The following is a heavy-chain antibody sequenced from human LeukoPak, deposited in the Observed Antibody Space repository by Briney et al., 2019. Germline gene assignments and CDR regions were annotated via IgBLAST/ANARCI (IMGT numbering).Heavy chain of an antibody. V-gene: IGHV7-4-1*02. J-gene: IGHJ5*02. CDR1: GYTFTNYA. CDR2: INTDTGNP. Sequence: ASVKVSCKASGYTFTNYALNWVRQAPGQGLEWMGWINTDTGNPTYAQGFTRRLVFSLDTSASTAYLQISSLKAEDTAVYYCARTLFGNQYQLLHNWFDPWGQGTLVTVSS. D-gene: IGHD2-2*01. CDR3: ARTLFGNQYQLLHNWFDP.